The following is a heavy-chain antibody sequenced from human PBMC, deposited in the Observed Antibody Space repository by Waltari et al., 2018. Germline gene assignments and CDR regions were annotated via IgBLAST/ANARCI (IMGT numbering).Heavy chain of an antibody. V-gene: IGHV3-49*03. CDR2: IRSKAYGGTT. J-gene: IGHJ3*02. D-gene: IGHD2-2*02. CDR1: GFTFGDYA. CDR3: TRGIAVVPAAIFAFDI. Sequence: EVQLVESGGGLVQPGRSLRLSCTASGFTFGDYAMSWFRQAPGKGLEWVGFIRSKAYGGTTEYAASVKGRFTISRDDSKSIAYLQMNSLKTEDTAVYYCTRGIAVVPAAIFAFDIWGQGTMVTVSS.